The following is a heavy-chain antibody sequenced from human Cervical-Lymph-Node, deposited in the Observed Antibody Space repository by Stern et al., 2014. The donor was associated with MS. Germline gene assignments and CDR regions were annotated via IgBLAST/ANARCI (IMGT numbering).Heavy chain of an antibody. D-gene: IGHD3-16*01. Sequence: VQLGQSGGGLVQTGGSLRLSCAASGFNFSSYWMHWVRQFPEKGLFWVSQINRDGSDTSHADSVKGRCSISRDNIRNMLYLRMTSLRAEDTAVYYCARGVGDYWGQGARVTVSS. CDR3: ARGVGDY. V-gene: IGHV3-74*02. CDR2: INRDGSDT. J-gene: IGHJ4*02. CDR1: GFNFSSYW.